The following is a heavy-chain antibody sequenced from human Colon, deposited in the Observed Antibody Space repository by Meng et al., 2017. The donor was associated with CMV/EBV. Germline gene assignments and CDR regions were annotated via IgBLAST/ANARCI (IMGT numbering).Heavy chain of an antibody. J-gene: IGHJ5*02. D-gene: IGHD2-8*01. Sequence: GESLKISCAASGFTFSSYAMHWVRQAPGKGLEWVAVISYDGSNKYYADSVKGRFTISRDNSKNTLYLQMNSLRAEDTAVCYCARDAYCTNGVCYAYNWFDPWGQGTLVTVSS. CDR3: ARDAYCTNGVCYAYNWFDP. CDR2: ISYDGSNK. CDR1: GFTFSSYA. V-gene: IGHV3-30-3*01.